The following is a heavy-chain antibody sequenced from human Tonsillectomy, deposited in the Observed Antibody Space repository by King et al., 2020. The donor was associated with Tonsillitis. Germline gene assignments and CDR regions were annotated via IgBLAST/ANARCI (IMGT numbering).Heavy chain of an antibody. D-gene: IGHD2-15*01. Sequence: VQLQESGPGLVKPSGTLSLTCAVSGGSISSSNWWSWVRQPPRKGLEWIGEIYHSGSTNYNSSLKGRVTISVDKSKNQFSLTLNSVTAADTAVYYWASREVAAPYYFDYWGQGTLVTVSS. CDR2: IYHSGST. J-gene: IGHJ4*02. CDR1: GGSISSSNW. V-gene: IGHV4-4*02. CDR3: ASREVAAPYYFDY.